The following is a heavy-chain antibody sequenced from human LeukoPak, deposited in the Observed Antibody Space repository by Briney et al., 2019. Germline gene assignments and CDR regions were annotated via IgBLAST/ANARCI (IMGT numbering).Heavy chain of an antibody. J-gene: IGHJ6*02. V-gene: IGHV3-43*02. Sequence: GGSLRLSCAASGFTFDDYAMHWVRQSPGKGLECISLISGDGDSTQYVDSVKGRFTISRDNSKNSLYLQMNSLRAEDTALYFCAKEALYCSSSTCYPFYYYAMDVWGQGTTVTVSS. CDR2: ISGDGDST. CDR1: GFTFDDYA. D-gene: IGHD2-2*01. CDR3: AKEALYCSSSTCYPFYYYAMDV.